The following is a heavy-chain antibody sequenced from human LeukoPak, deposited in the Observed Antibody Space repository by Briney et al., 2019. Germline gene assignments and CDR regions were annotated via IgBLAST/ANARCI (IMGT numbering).Heavy chain of an antibody. CDR1: GYTFTGYY. D-gene: IGHD6-19*01. Sequence: GASVKVSCKASGYTFTGYYMHWVRQAPGQGIEWMGWINPNSGGTNYAQKFQGRVTMTRDTSISTAYMELSRLRSDDTAVYYCARAGYSSGWFPDPWGQGTLVTVSS. V-gene: IGHV1-2*02. CDR2: INPNSGGT. J-gene: IGHJ5*02. CDR3: ARAGYSSGWFPDP.